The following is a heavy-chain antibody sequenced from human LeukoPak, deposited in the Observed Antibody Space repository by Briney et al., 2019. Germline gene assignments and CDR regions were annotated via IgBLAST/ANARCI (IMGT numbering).Heavy chain of an antibody. CDR1: GCTFTGYY. Sequence: VASVKVSCKASGCTFTGYYMHWVRQAPGQGLEWMGWINPNSGGTNYAQKFQGRVTMTRDTSISTAYMELSRLRSDDTAVYYCARAEYNWNGFDYWGRGTLVTVSS. V-gene: IGHV1-2*02. CDR2: INPNSGGT. CDR3: ARAEYNWNGFDY. J-gene: IGHJ4*02. D-gene: IGHD1-1*01.